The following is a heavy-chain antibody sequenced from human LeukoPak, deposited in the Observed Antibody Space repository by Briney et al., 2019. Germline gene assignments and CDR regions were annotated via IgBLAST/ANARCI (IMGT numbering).Heavy chain of an antibody. CDR3: ARDLSVYSSGWDNDAFDI. J-gene: IGHJ3*02. CDR2: INSDGSST. CDR1: GFTFSSYA. D-gene: IGHD6-19*01. V-gene: IGHV3-74*01. Sequence: GGSLRLSCAASGFTFSSYAMSWVRQAPGKGLVWVSRINSDGSSTSYADSVKGRFTISRDNAKNTLYLQMNSLRAEDTAVYYCARDLSVYSSGWDNDAFDIWGQGTMVTVSS.